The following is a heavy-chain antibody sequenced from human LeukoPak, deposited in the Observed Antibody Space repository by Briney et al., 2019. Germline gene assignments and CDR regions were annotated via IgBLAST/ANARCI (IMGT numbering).Heavy chain of an antibody. V-gene: IGHV5-51*01. CDR3: ARQDPKLADAFDI. Sequence: GESLKISCKGSGYSFTSYWIGWVRQMPGKGLEWMGIIYPVESDTRYSPSFQGQVTISADKSISTAYLQWSSLKASDTAMYYCARQDPKLADAFDIWGQGTMVTVSS. CDR1: GYSFTSYW. CDR2: IYPVESDT. J-gene: IGHJ3*02. D-gene: IGHD1-1*01.